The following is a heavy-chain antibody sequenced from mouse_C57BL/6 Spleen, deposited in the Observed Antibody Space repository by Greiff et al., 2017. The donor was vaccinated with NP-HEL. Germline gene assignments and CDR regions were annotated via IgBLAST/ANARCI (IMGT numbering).Heavy chain of an antibody. CDR1: GFTFSDYG. CDR3: ARRFAY. J-gene: IGHJ3*01. V-gene: IGHV5-17*01. CDR2: ISSGSSTI. Sequence: EVHLVESGGGLVKPGGSLKLSCAASGFTFSDYGMHWVRQAPEKGLEWVAYISSGSSTIYYADTVKGRFTNSRDNAKNTLFLQMTSLRSEDTAMYYCARRFAYWGQGTLVTVSA.